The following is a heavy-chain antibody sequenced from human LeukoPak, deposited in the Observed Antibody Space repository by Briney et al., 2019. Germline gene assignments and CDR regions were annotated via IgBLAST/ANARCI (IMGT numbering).Heavy chain of an antibody. V-gene: IGHV3-23*01. J-gene: IGHJ4*02. Sequence: GGSLRLFCAASGFTFSSYALSWVRQAPGKELEWVSAISDSGSSTYYADFVKGRFTISRDNSKNTLFLQIHSLRAEDTATYYCAKHYGSGTYYNYFTYWGQGTLVSVSS. CDR1: GFTFSSYA. CDR3: AKHYGSGTYYNYFTY. CDR2: ISDSGSST. D-gene: IGHD3-10*01.